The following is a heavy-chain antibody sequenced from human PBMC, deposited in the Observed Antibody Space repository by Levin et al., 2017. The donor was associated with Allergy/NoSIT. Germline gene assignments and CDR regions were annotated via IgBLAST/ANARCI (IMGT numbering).Heavy chain of an antibody. Sequence: GGSLRLSCAASGFTFDDYAMHWVRQAPGKGLEWVSGISWNSGIIGYADSGKGRFTISRDNAKNSLYLQMNSLRAEDTALYYCAKDSGSGLYYFDYWGQGTLVTVSS. CDR3: AKDSGSGLYYFDY. CDR2: ISWNSGII. J-gene: IGHJ4*02. D-gene: IGHD6-19*01. CDR1: GFTFDDYA. V-gene: IGHV3-9*01.